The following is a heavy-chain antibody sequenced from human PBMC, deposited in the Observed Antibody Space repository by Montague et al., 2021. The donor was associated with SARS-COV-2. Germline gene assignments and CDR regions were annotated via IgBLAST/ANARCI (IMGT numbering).Heavy chain of an antibody. CDR2: VYYSGST. D-gene: IGHD1-1*01. Sequence: SETLSLTCTVSGDSISIYYWSWIRQPPGKGLEWIGYVYYSGSTNYNSSLKSRVTISVDTPKNQFSLKLMSVTAADTAVYYCARGERAAWYNHYFDYWGQGALVTVSS. CDR3: ARGERAAWYNHYFDY. J-gene: IGHJ4*02. CDR1: GDSISIYY. V-gene: IGHV4-59*13.